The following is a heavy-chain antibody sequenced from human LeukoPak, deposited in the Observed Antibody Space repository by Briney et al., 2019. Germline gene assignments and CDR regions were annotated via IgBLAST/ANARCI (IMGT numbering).Heavy chain of an antibody. CDR1: GGTFSSYA. Sequence: GSSVKVSCKASGGTFSSYAISWVRQAPGQGLEWMGGIIPIFGTANYAQKFQGRVTITTDESTSTAYMELSSLRSEDTAVYYCGAAGATENAFDYWGRGTLVTVSS. CDR3: GAAGATENAFDY. J-gene: IGHJ4*02. V-gene: IGHV1-69*05. D-gene: IGHD1-26*01. CDR2: IIPIFGTA.